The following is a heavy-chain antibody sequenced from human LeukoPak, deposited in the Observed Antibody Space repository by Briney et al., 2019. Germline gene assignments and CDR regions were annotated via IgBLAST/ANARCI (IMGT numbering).Heavy chain of an antibody. CDR1: GFSFSNHG. J-gene: IGHJ5*02. V-gene: IGHV3-33*01. CDR2: IWDDGNNK. CDR3: ARDSYQDYYGRFDP. Sequence: GGSLRLSCAASGFSFSNHGMHWVRQAPGKRLEWVAVIWDDGNNKRYANSVNGRFTISRGNSKNTLYLQMNGLTAEDTAMYYCARDSYQDYYGRFDPWGQGTLVTVSS. D-gene: IGHD3-10*01.